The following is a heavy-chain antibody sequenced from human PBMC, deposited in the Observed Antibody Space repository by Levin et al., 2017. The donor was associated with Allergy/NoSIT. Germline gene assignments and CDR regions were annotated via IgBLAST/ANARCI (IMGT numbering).Heavy chain of an antibody. CDR2: ISGSGGST. D-gene: IGHD3-10*01. CDR3: AKGSKGYYYYMDG. V-gene: IGHV3-23*01. CDR1: GFTFSSYA. J-gene: IGHJ6*03. Sequence: GESLKISCAASGFTFSSYAMSWVRQAPGKGLEWVSGISGSGGSTYYADSVKGRFTISRDNSKNTLYVQMNSLRAEDTAVYYCAKGSKGYYYYMDGWGKGTTVTVSS.